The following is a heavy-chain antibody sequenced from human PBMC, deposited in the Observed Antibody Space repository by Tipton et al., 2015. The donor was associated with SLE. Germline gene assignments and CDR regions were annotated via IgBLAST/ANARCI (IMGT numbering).Heavy chain of an antibody. J-gene: IGHJ4*02. D-gene: IGHD2-8*01. CDR2: IRFDGTFK. CDR1: GFPYTHYA. Sequence: LSLTCAASGFPYTHYAMSWVRQAPGKGLEWVAFIRFDGTFKYYTDSVKGRFTISRDNAKNSLYLQMSSLRTEDTAVYYCAKRSVWGVAFYFEYWGQGTLVTVSS. CDR3: AKRSVWGVAFYFEY. V-gene: IGHV3-30*02.